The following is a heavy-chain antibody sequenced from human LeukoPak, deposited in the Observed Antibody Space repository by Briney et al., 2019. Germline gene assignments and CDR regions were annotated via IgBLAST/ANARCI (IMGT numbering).Heavy chain of an antibody. CDR3: AKQLGYCSDGSCYFPY. V-gene: IGHV3-23*01. CDR2: IYENGGTT. J-gene: IGHJ4*02. D-gene: IGHD2-15*01. Sequence: GGSLRLSCVGSGFTFRSHAMSWVRQAPEKGLEFVSGIYENGGTTYYADSVKGRFSISRDNSKNTLYLQMDSLRAEDTAVYYCAKQLGYCSDGSCYFPYWGQGTLVTVSS. CDR1: GFTFRSHA.